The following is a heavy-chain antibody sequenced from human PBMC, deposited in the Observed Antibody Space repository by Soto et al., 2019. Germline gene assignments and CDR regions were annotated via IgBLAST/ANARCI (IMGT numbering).Heavy chain of an antibody. D-gene: IGHD3-3*01. CDR1: RDTFTSYY. Sequence: ASVKVSCKAPRDTFTSYYINWVRQAPGQGLEWIGVINPHGGSTVYAQKFQGRVTMTRDTSASTVYMELSSLRSEDTAVYYCARDPHEFWTSYWFDPWGQGTPVTVS. V-gene: IGHV1-46*01. CDR2: INPHGGST. J-gene: IGHJ5*02. CDR3: ARDPHEFWTSYWFDP.